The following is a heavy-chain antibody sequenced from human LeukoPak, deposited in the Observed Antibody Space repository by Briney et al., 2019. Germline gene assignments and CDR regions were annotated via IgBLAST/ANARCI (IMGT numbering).Heavy chain of an antibody. CDR2: ISYDGSNK. Sequence: GGSLRLSCAASGFTFSSYGMHWVRQAPGKGLEWVAVISYDGSNKYYADSVKGRFTISRDNSKNTLYLQMNSLRAEDTAVYYCARRGLRYYYGMDVWGQGTTVTVSS. D-gene: IGHD3-10*01. J-gene: IGHJ6*02. CDR1: GFTFSSYG. CDR3: ARRGLRYYYGMDV. V-gene: IGHV3-30*03.